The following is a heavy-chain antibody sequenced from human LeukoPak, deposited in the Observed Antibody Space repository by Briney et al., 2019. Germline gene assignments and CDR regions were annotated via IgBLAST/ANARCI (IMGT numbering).Heavy chain of an antibody. Sequence: GGSLRLSCAASGFTFDDYAMHWVRQAPGKGLEWVSGTSWNSGSIGYADSVKGRFTISRDNAKNSLYLQMNSLRAEDTALYYCAKDHCSGGSCYHFDYWGQGTLVTVSS. V-gene: IGHV3-9*01. CDR3: AKDHCSGGSCYHFDY. D-gene: IGHD2-15*01. CDR2: TSWNSGSI. J-gene: IGHJ4*02. CDR1: GFTFDDYA.